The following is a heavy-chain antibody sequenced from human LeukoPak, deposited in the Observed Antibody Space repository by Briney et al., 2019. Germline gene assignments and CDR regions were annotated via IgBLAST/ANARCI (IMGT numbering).Heavy chain of an antibody. CDR2: ISGSGGST. V-gene: IGHV3-23*01. CDR1: GFTFSSYA. J-gene: IGHJ4*02. D-gene: IGHD3-22*01. Sequence: GGSLRLSCAASGFTFSSYATSWVRQAPGKGLEWVSAISGSGGSTYYADSVKGRFTISRDNSKNTLYLQMNSLRAEDTAVYYCAKSLPNYYDSSGYSGLDYWGQGTLVTVSS. CDR3: AKSLPNYYDSSGYSGLDY.